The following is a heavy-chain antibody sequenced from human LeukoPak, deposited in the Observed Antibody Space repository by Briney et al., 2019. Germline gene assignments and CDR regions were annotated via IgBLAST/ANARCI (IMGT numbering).Heavy chain of an antibody. Sequence: GGSLRLSCAASGFTVSSNYMSWVRQAPGKGLEWVSSISSSSSYIYYADSVKGRFTISRDNAKNTLYLQMNSLRAEDTAVYYCAPDPILDYWGQGTLVTVSS. CDR3: APDPILDY. CDR2: ISSSSSYI. D-gene: IGHD2-2*01. J-gene: IGHJ4*02. CDR1: GFTVSSNY. V-gene: IGHV3-21*01.